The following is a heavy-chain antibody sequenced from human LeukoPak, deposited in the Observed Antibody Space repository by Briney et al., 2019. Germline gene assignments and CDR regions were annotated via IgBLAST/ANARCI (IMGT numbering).Heavy chain of an antibody. Sequence: GGSLRLSCAASGFTFSSYGMHWVRQAPGKGLEWVAFIRYDGSNNHYADSVKGRFTISRDNSKNTLYLQMNSLRPEDTAVYYCAKDVRYRGYDYFDFWGQGTLATVSS. D-gene: IGHD5-12*01. J-gene: IGHJ4*02. V-gene: IGHV3-30*02. CDR3: AKDVRYRGYDYFDF. CDR1: GFTFSSYG. CDR2: IRYDGSNN.